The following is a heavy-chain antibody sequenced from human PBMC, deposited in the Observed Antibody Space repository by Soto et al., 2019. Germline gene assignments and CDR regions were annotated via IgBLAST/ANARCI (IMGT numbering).Heavy chain of an antibody. V-gene: IGHV3-23*01. CDR3: AKDLGDSRVLFDS. CDR2: ISGSGGST. D-gene: IGHD6-13*01. CDR1: GFTFSNYA. Sequence: GGSLRLSCAASGFTFSNYAMSWVRQAPGKGLEWVSAISGSGGSTYYADSVKGRFTISRDSSKNTLYLQMNSLRAEDTAVYYCAKDLGDSRVLFDSWGQGTLVTVSS. J-gene: IGHJ4*02.